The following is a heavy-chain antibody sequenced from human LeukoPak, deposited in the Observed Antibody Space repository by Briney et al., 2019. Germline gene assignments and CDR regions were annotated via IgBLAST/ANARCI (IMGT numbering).Heavy chain of an antibody. CDR1: GFTFSDYY. V-gene: IGHV3-11*06. CDR3: ARQGNNWFDP. J-gene: IGHJ5*02. Sequence: PGGSLRLSCAASGFTFSDYYMSWIRQAPEKGLEWVSYISSSSNYTNYADSVKGRFTISRDNAKNSLYLQMNSLTAEDTAVYYCARQGNNWFDPWGQGTLVTASS. CDR2: ISSSSNYT.